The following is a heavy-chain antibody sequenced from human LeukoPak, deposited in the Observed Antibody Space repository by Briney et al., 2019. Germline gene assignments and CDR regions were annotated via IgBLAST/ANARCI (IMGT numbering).Heavy chain of an antibody. J-gene: IGHJ6*03. CDR2: IIPIFGTA. V-gene: IGHV1-69*01. D-gene: IGHD3-3*01. CDR3: ARAHPPALRFLEWLLPHYYYYYMDV. CDR1: GGTFSSYA. Sequence: SVKVSCKASGGTFSSYAISWVRQAPGQGLEWMGGIIPIFGTANYAQKFQGRVTITADESTSTVYTELSSLRSEDTAVYYCARAHPPALRFLEWLLPHYYYYYMDVWGKGTTVTVSS.